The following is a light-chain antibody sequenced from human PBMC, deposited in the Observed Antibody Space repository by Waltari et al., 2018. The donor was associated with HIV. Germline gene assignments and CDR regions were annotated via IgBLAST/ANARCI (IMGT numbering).Light chain of an antibody. CDR3: QVWDNTTEQWV. CDR1: NICSNS. Sequence: SYVLTQPPSVSVDPGETARITCWGTNICSNSVQWYQQKPCQAPVLVIYDDNDRPSGSHERFYGASSGNTATLTISRVEAGDEADYYCQVWDNTTEQWVFGGGTELAVL. CDR2: DDN. V-gene: IGLV3-21*04. J-gene: IGLJ3*02.